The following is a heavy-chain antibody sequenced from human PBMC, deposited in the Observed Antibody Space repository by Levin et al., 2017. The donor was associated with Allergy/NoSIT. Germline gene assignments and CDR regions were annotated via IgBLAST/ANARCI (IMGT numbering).Heavy chain of an antibody. CDR2: IYLSGST. J-gene: IGHJ4*02. Sequence: LRLSCAVSGGSISSGGYSWSWIRQPPGKGLEWIGNIYLSGSTNDNPSLMSRVTMSVDRSKNQFSLKLSYVTAADTAVYYCARVAGYSYGYYFDYWGPGTLVTVSS. CDR1: GGSISSGGYS. D-gene: IGHD5-18*01. CDR3: ARVAGYSYGYYFDY. V-gene: IGHV4-30-2*01.